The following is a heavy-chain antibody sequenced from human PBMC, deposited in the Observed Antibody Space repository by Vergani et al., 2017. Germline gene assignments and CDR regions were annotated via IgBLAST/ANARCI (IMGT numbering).Heavy chain of an antibody. CDR2: IKSTFDRGTT. CDR1: GFSFRKAW. CDR3: TTDPRYCGDGSCYWLRDHHYYGMDV. J-gene: IGHJ6*02. V-gene: IGHV3-15*07. Sequence: EVQLVESGGGIVKPGGSLRLSCVASGFSFRKAWRNWVRRTPGKGLEWVGRIKSTFDRGTTDYAAAVKGRFAISRDYSKNTLFLQMNGLKTEDIGVYYCTTDPRYCGDGSCYWLRDHHYYGMDVWGQGTTVTVSS. D-gene: IGHD2-21*01.